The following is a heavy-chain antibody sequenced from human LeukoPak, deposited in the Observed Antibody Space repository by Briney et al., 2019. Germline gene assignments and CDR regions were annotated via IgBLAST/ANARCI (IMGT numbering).Heavy chain of an antibody. J-gene: IGHJ2*01. CDR2: ISSSGSTI. D-gene: IGHD3-22*01. CDR3: ARVPLERITMIVVVMYWYFDL. CDR1: GFTFSDYY. V-gene: IGHV3-11*01. Sequence: GGSLRLSCAASGFTFSDYYVSWIRQAPGKGLEWVSYISSSGSTIYYADSVKGRFTISRDNAKNSLYLQKNSLRAEDTAVYYCARVPLERITMIVVVMYWYFDLGGRSTLVTVSS.